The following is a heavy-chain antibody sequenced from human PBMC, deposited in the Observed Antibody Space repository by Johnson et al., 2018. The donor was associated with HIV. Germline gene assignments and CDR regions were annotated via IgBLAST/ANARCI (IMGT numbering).Heavy chain of an antibody. Sequence: VLLVESGGGLVQPGGSLRLSCAASGFTVSTYYMTWVRQASGKGLEWVSGVNWSGGSAGYADSVKGRFTISRDNARNSLYLQMNSLRAEDTAVYYCARVGSCWGRDAFDIWGQGTMVTVSS. J-gene: IGHJ3*02. CDR3: ARVGSCWGRDAFDI. D-gene: IGHD2-15*01. CDR2: VNWSGGSA. CDR1: GFTVSTYY. V-gene: IGHV3-20*04.